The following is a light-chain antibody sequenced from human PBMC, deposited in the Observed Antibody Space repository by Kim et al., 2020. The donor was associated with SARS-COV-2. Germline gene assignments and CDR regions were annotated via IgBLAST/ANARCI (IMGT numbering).Light chain of an antibody. J-gene: IGKJ4*01. CDR2: DAS. Sequence: PGESATHPSRASHNVDIKLAWYQHTTGKHPRILIYDASMRDAGIPDRFSGSGSGTDFTHTIGSLAPEDFAVYYCQKRGSWPPALTFGGGTKVDIK. V-gene: IGKV3-11*01. CDR1: HNVDIK. CDR3: QKRGSWPPALT.